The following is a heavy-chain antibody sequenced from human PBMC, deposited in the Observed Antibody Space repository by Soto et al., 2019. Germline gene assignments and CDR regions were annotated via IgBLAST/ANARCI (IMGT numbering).Heavy chain of an antibody. J-gene: IGHJ4*02. CDR2: IGGGGAGT. D-gene: IGHD2-15*01. Sequence: GGSLRLSCAASGFTFRSSAMSWVRQAPGKGLEWVSAIGGGGAGTYYADSVKGRFTISRDNSKNTLYLQMNSLRGEDTAVYYCVKRIGCCSCGNYYFEYWGQRTLVTVAS. V-gene: IGHV3-23*01. CDR3: VKRIGCCSCGNYYFEY. CDR1: GFTFRSSA.